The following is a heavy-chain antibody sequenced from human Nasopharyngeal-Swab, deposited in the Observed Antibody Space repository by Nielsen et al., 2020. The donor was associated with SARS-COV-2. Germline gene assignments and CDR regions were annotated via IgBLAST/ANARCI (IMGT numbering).Heavy chain of an antibody. D-gene: IGHD5-12*01. J-gene: IGHJ3*02. Sequence: WIRQPPGKGLEWVAVIWYDGSNKYYADSVKGRFTISRDNSKNTLYLQMNSLRAKDTAVYYCARDSDSGYSLDAFDIWGQGTMVTVSS. CDR3: ARDSDSGYSLDAFDI. CDR2: IWYDGSNK. V-gene: IGHV3-33*01.